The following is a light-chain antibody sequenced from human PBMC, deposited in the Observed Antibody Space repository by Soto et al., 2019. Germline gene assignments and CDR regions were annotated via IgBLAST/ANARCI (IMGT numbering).Light chain of an antibody. V-gene: IGLV2-8*01. CDR1: SSDVGGYNY. CDR2: EVN. Sequence: QSALTQPPSASGAPGQSVAISCTGTSSDVGGYNYVSLYQQHPGKAPKLMIYEVNKRPSGVPDRFSGSKSGNTASLTVSGLQAEDEADYYCSSYAGSSHVFGTGTKVTVL. CDR3: SSYAGSSHV. J-gene: IGLJ1*01.